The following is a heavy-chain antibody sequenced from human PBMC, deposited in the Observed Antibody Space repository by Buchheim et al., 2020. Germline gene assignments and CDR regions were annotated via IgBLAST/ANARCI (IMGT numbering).Heavy chain of an antibody. CDR1: GFTFSSYG. D-gene: IGHD2-8*01. V-gene: IGHV3-30*18. J-gene: IGHJ6*02. CDR2: ISYDGSNN. Sequence: QVQLVESGGGVVQPGRSLRLSCAASGFTFSSYGMHWVRQAPGKGLEWVAVISYDGSNNYYADSVKGRFTISRDNSKNTLYLQMNSLRAEDTAVYYCAKTGNAYGSYYYYGMDVWGQGTT. CDR3: AKTGNAYGSYYYYGMDV.